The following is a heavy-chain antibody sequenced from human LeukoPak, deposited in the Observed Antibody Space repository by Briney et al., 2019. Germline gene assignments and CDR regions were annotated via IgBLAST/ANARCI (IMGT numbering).Heavy chain of an antibody. V-gene: IGHV4-59*01. CDR1: GGSISSYY. D-gene: IGHD3-22*01. CDR2: IYYSGST. Sequence: SETLSLTCTVSGGSISSYYWSWIRQPPGKGLEWIGYIYYSGSTNYNPSLKSRVTISVDTSKNQFSLKLSSVTAADTAVYYCARVPFHSDSSGYEYYYYYYMDVWGKGTTVTVSS. J-gene: IGHJ6*03. CDR3: ARVPFHSDSSGYEYYYYYYMDV.